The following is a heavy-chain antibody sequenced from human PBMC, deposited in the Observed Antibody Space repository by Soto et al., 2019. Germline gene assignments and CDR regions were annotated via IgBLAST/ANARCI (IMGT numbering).Heavy chain of an antibody. CDR3: ARDYGPGYFDS. CDR1: GFTFSSYD. CDR2: IGTAGDT. Sequence: EVQLVESGGGLVQPGGSLRLSCAASGFTFSSYDMHWVRQATGKGLEWVSAIGTAGDTYYPGSVKGRFTISRENAKNSLYLQMNSLRAGDTAVYYCARDYGPGYFDSWGQGTLVTVSS. D-gene: IGHD2-2*03. V-gene: IGHV3-13*01. J-gene: IGHJ4*02.